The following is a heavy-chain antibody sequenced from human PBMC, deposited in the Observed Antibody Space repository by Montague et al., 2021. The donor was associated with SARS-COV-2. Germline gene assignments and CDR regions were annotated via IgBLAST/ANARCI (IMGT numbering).Heavy chain of an antibody. CDR3: VRGGGSGWPFEN. V-gene: IGHV3-7*01. Sequence: SLRLSRAASGFTYRGSWMCWVRQAPGKGLEWVANINAAGNEQHYVDSVKGRFTISRDNAQNSPYLRLRSLRAEDTSLYYCVRGGGSGWPFENWGQGALVTVSS. J-gene: IGHJ4*02. CDR2: INAAGNEQ. D-gene: IGHD6-19*01. CDR1: GFTYRGSW.